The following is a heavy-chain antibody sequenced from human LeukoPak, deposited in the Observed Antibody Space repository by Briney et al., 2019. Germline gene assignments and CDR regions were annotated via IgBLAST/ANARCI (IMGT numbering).Heavy chain of an antibody. CDR1: GYTFINYN. Sequence: ASVKVSCKASGYTFINYNIYWFRQAPGQGPEWMGKIKPGGGGTTYSQKFQGRLSLTGDPSTSTVYMELTSLISEDTAVYYCARGSGWSLGQGTLVSVSS. CDR3: ARGSGWS. CDR2: IKPGGGGT. V-gene: IGHV1-46*01. J-gene: IGHJ5*02. D-gene: IGHD6-19*01.